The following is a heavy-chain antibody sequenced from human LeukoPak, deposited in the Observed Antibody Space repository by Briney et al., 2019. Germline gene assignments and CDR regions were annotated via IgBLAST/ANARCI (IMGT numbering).Heavy chain of an antibody. V-gene: IGHV3-7*01. J-gene: IGHJ4*02. Sequence: PGGSLRLSCAASGFTFSSYWMSWVRQAPGKGLEWVANIKQDGSEKYYVDSVKGRFTISRDNAKNSLYLQMNSLRAEDTAVYYCARVGQDYDILTGYYRGGFDYWGQGTLVTVSS. D-gene: IGHD3-9*01. CDR1: GFTFSSYW. CDR3: ARVGQDYDILTGYYRGGFDY. CDR2: IKQDGSEK.